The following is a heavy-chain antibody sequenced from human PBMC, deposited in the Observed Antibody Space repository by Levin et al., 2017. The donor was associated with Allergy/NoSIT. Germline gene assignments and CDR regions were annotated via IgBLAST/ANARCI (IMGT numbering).Heavy chain of an antibody. J-gene: IGHJ6*02. CDR3: TTEPTTVTTPSYYYYGMDV. V-gene: IGHV3-15*01. D-gene: IGHD4-17*01. Sequence: GGSLRLSCAASGFTFSNAWMSWVRQAPGKGLEWVGRIKSKTDGGTTDYAAPVKGRFSISRDDSKNTLYLQMNSLKTEDTAVYYCTTEPTTVTTPSYYYYGMDVWGQGTTVTVSS. CDR1: GFTFSNAW. CDR2: IKSKTDGGTT.